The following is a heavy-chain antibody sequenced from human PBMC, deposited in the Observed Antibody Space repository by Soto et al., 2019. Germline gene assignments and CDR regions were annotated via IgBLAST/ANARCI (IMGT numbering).Heavy chain of an antibody. D-gene: IGHD3-22*01. J-gene: IGHJ3*02. V-gene: IGHV1-2*04. CDR2: INPNSGGT. CDR3: ARVAGYYYDSSPHRLGDDAFDN. CDR1: GYTFAGYY. Sequence: ASVKVSFKASGYTFAGYYMHWVRQAPGQGLEWLGWINPNSGGTNYAQKFQGWVTMTRDTSISTAYMELSRLRSDDTAVYYCARVAGYYYDSSPHRLGDDAFDNWGQGTMVTVTS.